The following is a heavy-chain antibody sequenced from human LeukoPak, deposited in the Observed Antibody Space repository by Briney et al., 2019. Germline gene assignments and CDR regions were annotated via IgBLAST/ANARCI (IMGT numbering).Heavy chain of an antibody. CDR3: AERGSDGRPYFFDY. Sequence: PGRSLRLSCEASGFTFSSYPMHWVRQAPGKGLEWVAAISKDGSNKYYADSVRGRYTISRDTSKNTLYLEMNSLSGEDTAVYYCAERGSDGRPYFFDYWGQGTLVTVSS. V-gene: IGHV3-30*18. J-gene: IGHJ4*02. CDR1: GFTFSSYP. D-gene: IGHD1-1*01. CDR2: ISKDGSNK.